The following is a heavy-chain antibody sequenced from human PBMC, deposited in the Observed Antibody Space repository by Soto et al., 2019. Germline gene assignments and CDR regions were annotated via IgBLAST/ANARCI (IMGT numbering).Heavy chain of an antibody. CDR3: ARGHDGYYWYGMDV. Sequence: QVQLVQSGAEVKKPGASVKVSCKASGYTFTSYDISWVRQATGQGLEWMGWMNPNSGNTGYAQKFQGRVTMTRNTTISTAYMELSSLRSEDTDVYSCARGHDGYYWYGMDVWGQGTTVTVS. CDR1: GYTFTSYD. D-gene: IGHD3-16*01. J-gene: IGHJ6*02. V-gene: IGHV1-8*01. CDR2: MNPNSGNT.